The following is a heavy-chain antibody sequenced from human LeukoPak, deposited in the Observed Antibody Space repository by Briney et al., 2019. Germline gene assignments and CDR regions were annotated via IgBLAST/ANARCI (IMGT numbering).Heavy chain of an antibody. Sequence: SETLSLTCAVSGYSISSGYYWGWIRQPPGKGLEWIVSIYHSGSTYYNPSLKSRVTISVDTSKNQFSLKLSSVTAADTAVYYCARVMVDDDYGGNWDAFDIWGQGTMVTVSS. CDR2: IYHSGST. V-gene: IGHV4-38-2*01. J-gene: IGHJ3*02. D-gene: IGHD4-23*01. CDR1: GYSISSGYY. CDR3: ARVMVDDDYGGNWDAFDI.